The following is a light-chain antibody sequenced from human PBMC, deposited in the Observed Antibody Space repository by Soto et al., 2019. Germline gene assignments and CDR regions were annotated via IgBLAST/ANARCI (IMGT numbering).Light chain of an antibody. V-gene: IGKV3-11*01. Sequence: EIVLTQSPATLSSSPGARATLSCRASQSVSSYLAWYQQKPGQAPMLLIYDASISATGTSARFSGSGSGTDSTRTISSLAPEDFAVYYCEQRSNCPPYPFGQGTKLVIK. J-gene: IGKJ2*01. CDR1: QSVSSY. CDR2: DAS. CDR3: EQRSNCPPYP.